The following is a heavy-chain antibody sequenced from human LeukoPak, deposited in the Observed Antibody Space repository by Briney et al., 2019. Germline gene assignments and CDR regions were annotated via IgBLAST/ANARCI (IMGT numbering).Heavy chain of an antibody. V-gene: IGHV4-39*01. CDR2: IYYSGST. CDR1: GGSFSTTGYY. J-gene: IGHJ3*02. Sequence: SETLSLICSVSGGSFSTTGYYWGWLRQPPGKGLEWIGSIYYSGSTFYNPSLKSRVTISVDTSKIQFSLRLNSVTAADTAVYYCARGGGGHVGGAFDIWGQGTMVTVSS. CDR3: ARGGGGHVGGAFDI. D-gene: IGHD1-26*01.